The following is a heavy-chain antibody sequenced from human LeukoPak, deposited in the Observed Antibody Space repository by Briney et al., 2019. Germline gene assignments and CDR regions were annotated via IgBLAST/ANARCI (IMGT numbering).Heavy chain of an antibody. CDR1: GGSISSSSYY. CDR3: ARQGYSYGDFDY. Sequence: SETLSLTCTVSGGSISSSSYYWGWIRQPPGKVLEWIGSIYYSGSTYYNPSLKSRVTIPVDTSKNQFSLKLSSVTAADTAVYYCARQGYSYGDFDYWGQGTLVTVSS. CDR2: IYYSGST. D-gene: IGHD5-18*01. V-gene: IGHV4-39*01. J-gene: IGHJ4*02.